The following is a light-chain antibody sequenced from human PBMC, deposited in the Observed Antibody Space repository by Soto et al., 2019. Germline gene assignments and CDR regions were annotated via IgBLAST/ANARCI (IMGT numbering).Light chain of an antibody. V-gene: IGKV3-11*01. Sequence: EIVLTQSPATLSLSPGDRGTLSCRASQSVSSYLAWYQQKPGQAPRLLLYGASNRATGIPARFSGSGSGTDFTLTISSLGPEDFAVYYCQQYNNWPKWTFGQGTKVDIK. CDR2: GAS. J-gene: IGKJ1*01. CDR3: QQYNNWPKWT. CDR1: QSVSSY.